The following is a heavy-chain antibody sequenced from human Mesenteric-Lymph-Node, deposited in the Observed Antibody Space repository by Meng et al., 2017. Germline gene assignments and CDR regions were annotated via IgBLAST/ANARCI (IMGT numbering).Heavy chain of an antibody. CDR3: ARGGNFDP. J-gene: IGHJ5*02. CDR2: ISTNTGTP. Sequence: QVHLLQFGLELKKPGASVKVSCKASGYTFSTYTINWVRQAHGRGLEWMGWISTNTGTPTYTQGFTGRFVFSLDTSVSTAYLQISSLKAEDTAVYYCARGGNFDPWGQGTLVTVSS. D-gene: IGHD2/OR15-2a*01. V-gene: IGHV7-4-1*02. CDR1: GYTFSTYT.